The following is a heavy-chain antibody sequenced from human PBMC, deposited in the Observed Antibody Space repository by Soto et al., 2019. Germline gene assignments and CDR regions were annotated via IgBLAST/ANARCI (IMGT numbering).Heavy chain of an antibody. CDR2: IYYSGST. V-gene: IGHV4-59*08. CDR1: GGSISSYY. CDR3: ARHPLNSGSYFQYFDY. Sequence: SETLSLTCTVSGGSISSYYWSWIRQPPGKGLEWIGYIYYSGSTNYNPSLKSRVTISVDTSKNQFSLKLSSVTAADTAVYYCARHPLNSGSYFQYFDYWGQGTLVTVSS. J-gene: IGHJ4*02. D-gene: IGHD1-26*01.